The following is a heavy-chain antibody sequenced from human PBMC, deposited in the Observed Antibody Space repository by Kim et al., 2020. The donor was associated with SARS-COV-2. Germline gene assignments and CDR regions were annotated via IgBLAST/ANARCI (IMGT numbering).Heavy chain of an antibody. Sequence: GGSLRLSCAASGFTFSSYIMNWVRQAPGKGLEWVSSISSSSSYIYYADSVKGRFTISRDNAKNSLYLQITSRRAEDTAVYYCAGRIGQYSSRGGAYWGQGALGTVSS. CDR1: GFTFSSYI. D-gene: IGHD5-12*01. V-gene: IGHV3-21*01. CDR3: AGRIGQYSSRGGAY. CDR2: ISSSSSYI. J-gene: IGHJ4*02.